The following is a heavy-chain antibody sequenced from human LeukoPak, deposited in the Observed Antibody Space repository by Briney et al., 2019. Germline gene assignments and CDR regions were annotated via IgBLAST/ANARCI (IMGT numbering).Heavy chain of an antibody. D-gene: IGHD3-16*01. CDR3: AKVVWPPGGYGNWVDP. J-gene: IGHJ5*02. Sequence: SETLSLTCTVSGGSISSGDYYWSWIRQPPGKGLEWIGYIYYSGSTYYNPSLKSRVTISVDTSKNQFSLKLSSVTAADTAVYFCAKVVWPPGGYGNWVDPRGQGTLVTVSS. CDR1: GGSISSGDYY. V-gene: IGHV4-30-4*01. CDR2: IYYSGST.